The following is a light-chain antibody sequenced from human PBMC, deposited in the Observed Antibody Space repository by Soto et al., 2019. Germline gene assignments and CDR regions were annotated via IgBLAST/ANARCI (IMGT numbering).Light chain of an antibody. CDR1: QSISGT. CDR3: QQYNNWLWA. CDR2: GAF. J-gene: IGKJ1*01. V-gene: IGKV3-15*01. Sequence: EIVLTQSPVTLSVSPGGRATLSCRASQSISGTLAWYQQTPGQAPRILIYGAFTRATGFPARFSGSGSGTDFTLTITSLQSEDLAVYYCQQYNNWLWAFGQGTKVDIK.